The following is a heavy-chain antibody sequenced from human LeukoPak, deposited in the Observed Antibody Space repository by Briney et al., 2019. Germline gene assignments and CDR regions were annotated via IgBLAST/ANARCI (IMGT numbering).Heavy chain of an antibody. CDR2: IIPTHNMI. D-gene: IGHD6-19*01. J-gene: IGHJ4*02. CDR3: ARGAVAGLEGIDY. V-gene: IGHV1-69*02. Sequence: GSSVKVSCKVSGSSFTTYTISWVRQAPGQGLEWMGRIIPTHNMINYAQNFQDRVTITADKSTSTAYMELSSLRSDDTAIYYCARGAVAGLEGIDYWGQGTLVTVSS. CDR1: GSSFTTYT.